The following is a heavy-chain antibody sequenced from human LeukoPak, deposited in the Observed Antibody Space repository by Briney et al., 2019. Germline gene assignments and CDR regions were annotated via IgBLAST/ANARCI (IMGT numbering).Heavy chain of an antibody. J-gene: IGHJ4*02. Sequence: GASVKVSCKASGYTFTSYYIHWVRQAPGQGLEWMGIINPSVGSTSYAQKFQGRVTMTRDTSTSTVYMELSSLRAEDTALYYCAKGSGNGYGSGPFDYWGQGTLVTVSS. CDR1: GYTFTSYY. D-gene: IGHD3-10*01. V-gene: IGHV1-46*01. CDR2: INPSVGST. CDR3: AKGSGNGYGSGPFDY.